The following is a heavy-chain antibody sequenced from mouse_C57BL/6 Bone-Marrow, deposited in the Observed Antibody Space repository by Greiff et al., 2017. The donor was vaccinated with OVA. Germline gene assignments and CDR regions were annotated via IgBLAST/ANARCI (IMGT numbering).Heavy chain of an antibody. CDR3: ARRDGNGFFDY. Sequence: QVQLKQPGAELVRPGTSVKLSCKASGYTFTSYWMHWVQQRPGQGLEWIGEIDPSDSYTNYNQKFKGKATLTVDTSSSTAYMQLSSLTSEDSAVYYCARRDGNGFFDYWGQGTTLTVSS. D-gene: IGHD2-1*01. CDR1: GYTFTSYW. V-gene: IGHV1-59*01. CDR2: IDPSDSYT. J-gene: IGHJ2*01.